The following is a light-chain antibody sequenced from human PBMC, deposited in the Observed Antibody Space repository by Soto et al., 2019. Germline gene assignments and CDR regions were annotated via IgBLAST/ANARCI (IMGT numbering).Light chain of an antibody. CDR2: QVS. Sequence: QSVLTQPASVSGSPGQSITISCTGTSSDVGDYNYVSWYQQHPGKAPQLMIYQVSNRPSGVSSRFSGSKSGDTASLTISGLQAEDEGDYFCSSYSSTYTLLFGSGTKGTVL. CDR3: SSYSSTYTLL. V-gene: IGLV2-14*01. J-gene: IGLJ1*01. CDR1: SSDVGDYNY.